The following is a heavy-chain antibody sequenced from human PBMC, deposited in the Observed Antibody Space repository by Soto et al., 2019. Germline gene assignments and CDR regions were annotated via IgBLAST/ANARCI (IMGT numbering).Heavy chain of an antibody. V-gene: IGHV3-30*18. CDR2: ISYDGSNK. D-gene: IGHD3-3*01. CDR1: GFTFSSYG. CDR3: AKDGLRFLDWLSYFDY. Sequence: PGGSLRLSCAASGFTFSSYGMHWVRQAPGKGLEWVAVISYDGSNKYYVDSVKGRFTISRDNSKNTLYLQMNSLRAEDTAVYYCAKDGLRFLDWLSYFDYWGQGPLFPVSS. J-gene: IGHJ4*02.